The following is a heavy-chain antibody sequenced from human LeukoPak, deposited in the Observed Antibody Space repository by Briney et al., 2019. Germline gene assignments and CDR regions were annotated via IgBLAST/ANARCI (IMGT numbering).Heavy chain of an antibody. Sequence: SETLSLTCTVSGGSISSHYWNWIRQPPGKGLEWNGYIYYSGTTNYNPSLKSRVTISVDTSKNQFSLRLSSVSAADTAVYYCARDPGGHDFWSGAWFDPWGQGTLVTVSS. CDR1: GGSISSHY. D-gene: IGHD3-3*01. J-gene: IGHJ5*02. V-gene: IGHV4-59*11. CDR3: ARDPGGHDFWSGAWFDP. CDR2: IYYSGTT.